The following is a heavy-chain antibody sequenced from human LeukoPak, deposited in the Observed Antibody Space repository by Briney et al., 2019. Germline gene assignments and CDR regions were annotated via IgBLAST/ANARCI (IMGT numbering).Heavy chain of an antibody. D-gene: IGHD3-3*01. CDR2: ISGSGGST. CDR3: AKDLRSVDYP. J-gene: IGHJ5*02. Sequence: PGGSLRLSCAASGFSFSSYSMNWVRQAPGKGLEWVSAISGSGGSTYYADSVKGRFTVSRDNSKNTLYLQMNSLRAEDTAVYYCAKDLRSVDYPWGQGTLVTVSS. V-gene: IGHV3-23*01. CDR1: GFSFSSYS.